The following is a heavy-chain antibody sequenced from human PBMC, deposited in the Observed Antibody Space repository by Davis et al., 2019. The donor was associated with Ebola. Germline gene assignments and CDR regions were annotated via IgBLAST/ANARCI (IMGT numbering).Heavy chain of an antibody. J-gene: IGHJ4*02. CDR2: IYPGDSDT. CDR1: GYSFTTYW. Sequence: GGSLRLSCKGSGYSFTTYWIGWVRQMPGKGLEWMGIIYPGDSDTRYSPSFQGQVTISADKSISTAYLQWSSLKASDTAMYYCARHWLRGSYWTDWGQGTLVTVSS. D-gene: IGHD1-26*01. CDR3: ARHWLRGSYWTD. V-gene: IGHV5-51*01.